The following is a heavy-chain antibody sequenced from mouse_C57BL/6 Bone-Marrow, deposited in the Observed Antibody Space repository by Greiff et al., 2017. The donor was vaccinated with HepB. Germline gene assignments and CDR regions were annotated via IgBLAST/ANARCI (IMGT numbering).Heavy chain of an antibody. CDR2: IFPGSGST. CDR3: ARVPVVATKYYAMDY. V-gene: IGHV1-75*01. Sequence: VQLQQSGPELVKPGASVKISCKASGYTFTDYYINWVKQRPGQGLEWIGWIFPGSGSTYYNEKFKGKATLTVDKSSSTAYMLLSSLTSEDSAVYFCARVPVVATKYYAMDYWGQGTSVTVSS. J-gene: IGHJ4*01. D-gene: IGHD1-1*01. CDR1: GYTFTDYY.